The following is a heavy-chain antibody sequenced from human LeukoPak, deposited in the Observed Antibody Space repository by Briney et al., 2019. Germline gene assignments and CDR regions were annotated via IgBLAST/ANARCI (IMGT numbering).Heavy chain of an antibody. J-gene: IGHJ6*02. D-gene: IGHD4-23*01. CDR1: DGSISYYY. Sequence: SETLSLTCTVSDGSISYYYWSWIRQPTGKGLEWIGRIYVGGSTNYSPSLKSRVSMSLDKSKNQLSLKLISVSAADTAVYYCARWHMNSQDVWGRGTAVTVSS. CDR2: IYVGGST. CDR3: ARWHMNSQDV. V-gene: IGHV4-4*07.